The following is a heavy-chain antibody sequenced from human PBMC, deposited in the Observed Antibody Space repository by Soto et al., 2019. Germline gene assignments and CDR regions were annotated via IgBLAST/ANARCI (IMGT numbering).Heavy chain of an antibody. Sequence: SETLSLTCTVSGGSISSYYWSWIRQPPGKGLEWIGYIYYSGSTNYNPSLKSRVTISVDTSKNQFSLKLSSVTAADTAVYYCARHVLLRYFDWLFDYWGQGTLVTVSS. CDR2: IYYSGST. CDR1: GGSISSYY. V-gene: IGHV4-59*08. D-gene: IGHD3-9*01. J-gene: IGHJ4*02. CDR3: ARHVLLRYFDWLFDY.